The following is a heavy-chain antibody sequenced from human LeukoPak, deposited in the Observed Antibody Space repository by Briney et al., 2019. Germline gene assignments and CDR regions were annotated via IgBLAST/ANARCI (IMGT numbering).Heavy chain of an antibody. CDR2: INPSGGST. Sequence: ASVKVSCKASGYTFTSYYMHWVRQAPGQGLEWMGIINPSGGSTSYAQKFQGRVTMTSDTSTSTVYMELSSLRSEDTAVYYCARTSSSGSYYPYGMDVWGQGTMVTVSS. CDR3: ARTSSSGSYYPYGMDV. D-gene: IGHD1-26*01. V-gene: IGHV1-46*01. CDR1: GYTFTSYY. J-gene: IGHJ6*02.